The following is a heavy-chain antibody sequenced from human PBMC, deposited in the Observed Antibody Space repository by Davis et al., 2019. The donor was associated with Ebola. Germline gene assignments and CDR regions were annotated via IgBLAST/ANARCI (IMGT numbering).Heavy chain of an antibody. J-gene: IGHJ4*02. CDR3: AKDHLLLPFFDY. V-gene: IGHV3-53*05. D-gene: IGHD3-22*01. CDR1: GFTVSSNY. Sequence: GESLKISCAASGFTVSSNYMSWVRQAPGKGLEWVSVIYSGGSTYYADSVKGRFTISRDNSKNTLYLQMNSLRAEDTAVYYCAKDHLLLPFFDYWGQGTLVTVSS. CDR2: IYSGGST.